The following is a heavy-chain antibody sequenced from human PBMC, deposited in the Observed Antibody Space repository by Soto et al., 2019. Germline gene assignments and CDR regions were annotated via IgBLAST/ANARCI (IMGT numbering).Heavy chain of an antibody. CDR3: ARDLGESPHYYSYGMDV. V-gene: IGHV3-33*08. CDR1: GFTLRNYA. J-gene: IGHJ6*02. CDR2: IWYDGSNK. Sequence: GGSLRLSCEASGFTLRNYAMTWVRQAPGKGLEWVAVIWYDGSNKYYADSVKGRFTISRDNSKNALYLQMNSLRAEDTAVYYCARDLGESPHYYSYGMDVWGQGTTATVS. D-gene: IGHD2-21*01.